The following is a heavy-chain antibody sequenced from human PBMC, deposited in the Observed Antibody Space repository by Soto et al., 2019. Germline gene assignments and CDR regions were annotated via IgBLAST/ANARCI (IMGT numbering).Heavy chain of an antibody. Sequence: GGSLRLSCAASGFTFSSYAMSWVRQAPGKGLEWVSAISGSGGSTYYADSVKGRFTISRDNSKNTLYLQMNSLRAEDTAVYYCASVPNYYDSSGYCYYFDYWGQGTLVTVSS. CDR1: GFTFSSYA. D-gene: IGHD3-22*01. V-gene: IGHV3-23*01. CDR2: ISGSGGST. J-gene: IGHJ4*02. CDR3: ASVPNYYDSSGYCYYFDY.